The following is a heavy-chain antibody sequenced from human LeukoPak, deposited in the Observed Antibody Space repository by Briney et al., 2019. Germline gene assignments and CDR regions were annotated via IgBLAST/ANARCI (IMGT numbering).Heavy chain of an antibody. Sequence: PSETLSLTCTVSGYSISSGCYWGWIRQPPGKGLEWIGSIYHSGSTYYNPSLKSRVTISVDTSKNQFSLKLSSVTAADTAVYYCAREQQLKVLFDPWGQGTLVTVSS. CDR2: IYHSGST. J-gene: IGHJ5*02. V-gene: IGHV4-38-2*02. D-gene: IGHD6-13*01. CDR3: AREQQLKVLFDP. CDR1: GYSISSGCY.